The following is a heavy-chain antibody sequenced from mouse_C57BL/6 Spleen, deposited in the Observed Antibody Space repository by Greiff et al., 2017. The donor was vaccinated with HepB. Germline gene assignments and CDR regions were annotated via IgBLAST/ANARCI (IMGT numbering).Heavy chain of an antibody. CDR2: IWSDGST. J-gene: IGHJ2*01. CDR3: ARHSHYYGTFDY. Sequence: QVQLKESGPGLVAPSQSLSITCTVSGFSLTSYGVHWVRQPPGKGLEWLVVIWSDGSTTYNSALKSRLSSSKDNSKSQVFLKMNSLQTDDTAMYYCARHSHYYGTFDYWGKGTTLTVAS. V-gene: IGHV2-6-1*01. CDR1: GFSLTSYG. D-gene: IGHD1-1*01.